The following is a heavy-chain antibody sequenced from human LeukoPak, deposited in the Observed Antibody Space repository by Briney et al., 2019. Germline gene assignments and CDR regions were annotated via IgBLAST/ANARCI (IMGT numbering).Heavy chain of an antibody. CDR1: GGSISSSSYY. Sequence: PSETLSLTCTVSGGSISSSSYYWGWIRQPPGKGLEWIGSIYYSGSTYYNPSLKSRVTISVDTSKNQFSLKLSSVTAADTAVYYCATLHTRDGYKDYFDYWGQGTLVTVSS. D-gene: IGHD5-24*01. CDR3: ATLHTRDGYKDYFDY. J-gene: IGHJ4*02. CDR2: IYYSGST. V-gene: IGHV4-39*01.